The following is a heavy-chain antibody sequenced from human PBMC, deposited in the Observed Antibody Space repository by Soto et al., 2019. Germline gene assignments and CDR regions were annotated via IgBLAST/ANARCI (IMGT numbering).Heavy chain of an antibody. V-gene: IGHV1-2*02. CDR3: AREQWLGEDYYYGMDV. D-gene: IGHD6-19*01. Sequence: XSVKVSCKASGYTFTCYYMHWVRQAPGQGLEWMGWTNPNSGGTNYAQKFQGRVTMTRDTSISTAYMELSRLRSDDTAVYYCAREQWLGEDYYYGMDVWGQGTTVTVSS. J-gene: IGHJ6*02. CDR1: GYTFTCYY. CDR2: TNPNSGGT.